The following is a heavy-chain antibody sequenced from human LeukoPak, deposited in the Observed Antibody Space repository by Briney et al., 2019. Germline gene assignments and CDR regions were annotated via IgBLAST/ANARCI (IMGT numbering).Heavy chain of an antibody. CDR1: GGTFSSYT. V-gene: IGHV1-69*02. D-gene: IGHD1-26*01. J-gene: IGHJ4*02. Sequence: EASVKVSCKASGGTFSSYTISWVRQAPGQGLERMGRIIPILGIANYAQKFQGRVTITADKSTSTAYMELSSLRSEDTAVYYCARAPYSGSYFSTDYFDYWGQGTLVTVSS. CDR3: ARAPYSGSYFSTDYFDY. CDR2: IIPILGIA.